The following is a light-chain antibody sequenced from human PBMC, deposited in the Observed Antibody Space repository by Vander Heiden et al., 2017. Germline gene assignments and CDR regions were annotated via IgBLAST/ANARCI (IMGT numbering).Light chain of an antibody. V-gene: IGKV1-5*01. CDR2: DAS. J-gene: IGKJ1*01. CDR1: QSISSW. Sequence: DIQMTQSPSTLSASVGDRVSITCRASQSISSWLAWYQPKPGKAPKLLIYDASSLESGVPSRFSGSGSGTEFTLTISSLQPDDFATYYCQQDDSYWTFGQGTKVEIK. CDR3: QQDDSYWT.